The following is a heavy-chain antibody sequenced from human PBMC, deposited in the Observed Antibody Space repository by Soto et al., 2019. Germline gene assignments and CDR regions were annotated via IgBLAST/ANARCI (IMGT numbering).Heavy chain of an antibody. CDR3: ARDRGKLELPRSGSRGRNWFDP. CDR2: ISYDGSNK. CDR1: GFTFSSYA. V-gene: IGHV3-30-3*01. J-gene: IGHJ5*02. D-gene: IGHD1-7*01. Sequence: QVQLVESGGGVVQPGRSLRLSCAASGFTFSSYAMHWVRQAPGKGLEWVAVISYDGSNKYYADSVKGRFTISRDNSKNTLYLQMNSLRAEDTAVYYCARDRGKLELPRSGSRGRNWFDPWGQGTLVTVSS.